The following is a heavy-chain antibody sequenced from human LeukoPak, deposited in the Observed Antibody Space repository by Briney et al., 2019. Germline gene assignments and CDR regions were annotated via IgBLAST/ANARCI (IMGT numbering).Heavy chain of an antibody. CDR3: ARDESNWFDP. CDR2: IYYSGST. CDR1: GGSISSYY. V-gene: IGHV4-59*01. J-gene: IGHJ5*02. Sequence: PSETLSLTYTVSGGSISSYYWSWIRQPPGKGLEWIGYIYYSGSTNYNPSLKSRVTISVDTSKNQFSLKLSSVTAADTAVYYCARDESNWFDPWGQGTLVTVSS.